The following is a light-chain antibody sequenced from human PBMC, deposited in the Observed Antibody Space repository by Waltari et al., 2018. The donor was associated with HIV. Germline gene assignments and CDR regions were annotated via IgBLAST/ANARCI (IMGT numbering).Light chain of an antibody. V-gene: IGLV1-51*01. Sequence: QSVLTQPPSVSAASGQQVTLPCSGSSSNIGNNHLCSYQHLPGTAPKHLIYEQCRRPTGIPDRFSGARWATSATLGVSGQQTGDEADYYCGTWDASVDVWVYGGGSKLTVL. J-gene: IGLJ3*02. CDR2: EQC. CDR1: SSNIGNNH. CDR3: GTWDASVDVWV.